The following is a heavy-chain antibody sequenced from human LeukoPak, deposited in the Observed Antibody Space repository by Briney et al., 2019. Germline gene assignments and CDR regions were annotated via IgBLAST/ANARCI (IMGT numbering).Heavy chain of an antibody. Sequence: GSLRLSCAASGFTFSSYEMNWVRQAPGKGLEWVSYISSSGSTIYYADSVKGRFTISRDNAKNSLYLQMNSLRAEDTAVYYCARDNYYDSSGYYLYYYGMDVWGQGTTVTVSS. J-gene: IGHJ6*02. CDR2: ISSSGSTI. V-gene: IGHV3-48*03. D-gene: IGHD3-22*01. CDR3: ARDNYYDSSGYYLYYYGMDV. CDR1: GFTFSSYE.